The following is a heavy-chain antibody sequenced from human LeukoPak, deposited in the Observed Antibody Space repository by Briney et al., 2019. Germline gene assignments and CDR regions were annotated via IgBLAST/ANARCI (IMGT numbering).Heavy chain of an antibody. J-gene: IGHJ4*02. CDR1: GCTLTSYG. V-gene: IGHV1-18*01. CDR2: ISTQSGNT. Sequence: ASVKVSCKASGCTLTSYGINWMRQAPGQGLEWMGWISTQSGNTNYAQKVQGRLTLTTDRSTNTAYMELRSLRSDDTAVYYCARGAYGDKWGQGTMVTVSS. CDR3: ARGAYGDK. D-gene: IGHD4-17*01.